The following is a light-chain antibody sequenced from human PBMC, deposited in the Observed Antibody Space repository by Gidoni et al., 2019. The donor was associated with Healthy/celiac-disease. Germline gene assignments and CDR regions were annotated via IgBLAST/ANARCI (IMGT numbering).Light chain of an antibody. CDR1: SSDVGGYNY. CDR2: DVS. V-gene: IGLV2-14*01. Sequence: QSALTQPASVSGSPGQSITISCTGTSSDVGGYNYVSWYQQHPGKAPKLMIYDVSNRPSGVSNRFSGSKSGNTASLTISGLQAEGEADYYCSSYTNSSTQVFGTGTKVTVL. CDR3: SSYTNSSTQV. J-gene: IGLJ1*01.